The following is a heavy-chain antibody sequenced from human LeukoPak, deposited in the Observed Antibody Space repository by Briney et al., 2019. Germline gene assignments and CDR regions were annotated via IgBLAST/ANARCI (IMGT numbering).Heavy chain of an antibody. Sequence: SETLSLTCTVSGGSMSSYYWSWIRQPPGKGLEWIGYIYYRGNTNYNPSLKSRVTISVDTSKNQFSLKLSSVTAADTAVYYCARAPGGYGSGSRGAFDIWGQGTMVTVSS. CDR2: IYYRGNT. J-gene: IGHJ3*02. D-gene: IGHD3-10*01. CDR3: ARAPGGYGSGSRGAFDI. V-gene: IGHV4-59*01. CDR1: GGSMSSYY.